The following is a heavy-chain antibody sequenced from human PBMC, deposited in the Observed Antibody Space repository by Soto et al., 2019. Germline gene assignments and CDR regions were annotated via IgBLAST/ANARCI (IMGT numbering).Heavy chain of an antibody. D-gene: IGHD3-22*01. CDR1: GFTFSIYW. J-gene: IGHJ4*02. CDR3: ARDRYHYDSSGYSPFDY. Sequence: GGSLRLSCAASGFTFSIYWMTWVRQAPGKGLEWVANIKQDGSEIYYVDSVKGRFTISRDNAKNSLYLQMNSLRAEDTAVYYCARDRYHYDSSGYSPFDYWGQGALVTVSS. V-gene: IGHV3-7*01. CDR2: IKQDGSEI.